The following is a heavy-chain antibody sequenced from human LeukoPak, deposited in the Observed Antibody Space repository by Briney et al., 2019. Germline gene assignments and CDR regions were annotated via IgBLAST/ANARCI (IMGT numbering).Heavy chain of an antibody. CDR2: INHSGST. CDR1: GGSISSYY. J-gene: IGHJ1*01. Sequence: SETLSLTCTVSGGSISSYYWSWIRQPPGKGLEWIGEINHSGSTNYNPSLKSRVTISVDTSKNQFSLKLSSVTAADTAVYYCARGSVYSSGWFQHWGQGTLVTVSS. D-gene: IGHD6-19*01. CDR3: ARGSVYSSGWFQH. V-gene: IGHV4-34*01.